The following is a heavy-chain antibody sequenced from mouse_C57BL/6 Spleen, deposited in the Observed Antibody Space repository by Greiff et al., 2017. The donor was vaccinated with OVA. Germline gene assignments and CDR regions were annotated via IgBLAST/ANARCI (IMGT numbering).Heavy chain of an antibody. J-gene: IGHJ3*01. CDR3: ARHGASYYSNQEFAY. CDR2: ISSGGSYT. D-gene: IGHD2-5*01. Sequence: EVKVVESGGDLVKPGGSLKLSCAASGFTFSSYGMSWVRQTPDKRLEWVATISSGGSYTYYPDSVKGRFTISRDNAKNTLYLQMSSLKSEDTAMYYCARHGASYYSNQEFAYWGQGTLVTVSA. CDR1: GFTFSSYG. V-gene: IGHV5-6*01.